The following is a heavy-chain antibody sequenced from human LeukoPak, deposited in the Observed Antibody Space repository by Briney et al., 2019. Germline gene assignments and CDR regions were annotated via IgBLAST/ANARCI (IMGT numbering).Heavy chain of an antibody. CDR1: GGSISSSGYY. J-gene: IGHJ4*02. CDR3: ARFLYGAKRGFDY. CDR2: IYYSGST. Sequence: PSETLSLTCTVSGGSISSSGYYWGWIRQPPGKGLEWIGSIYYSGSTYYNPSLKSRVTISVDTSKNQFSLKLSSVTAADTAVYYCARFLYGAKRGFDYWGQGTLVSVSS. D-gene: IGHD4-17*01. V-gene: IGHV4-39*07.